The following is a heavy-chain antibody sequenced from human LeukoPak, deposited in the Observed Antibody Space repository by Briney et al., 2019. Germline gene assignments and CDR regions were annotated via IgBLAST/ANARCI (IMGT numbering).Heavy chain of an antibody. CDR1: GFTVSSNY. J-gene: IGHJ4*02. Sequence: GGSLRLSCAASGFTVSSNYMSWVRQAPGKGMEWVSVIYSGGSKYYAESVKGRFTISRDNSKNTLYLQMNSLRAEDTAVYYCARAPQYSSGPFDYWGQGTLVTVSS. D-gene: IGHD6-19*01. CDR3: ARAPQYSSGPFDY. CDR2: IYSGGSK. V-gene: IGHV3-66*02.